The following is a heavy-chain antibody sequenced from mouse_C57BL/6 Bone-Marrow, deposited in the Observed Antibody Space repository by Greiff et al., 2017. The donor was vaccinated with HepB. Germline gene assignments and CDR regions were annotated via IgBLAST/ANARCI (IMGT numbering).Heavy chain of an antibody. CDR3: ARPLLYLAY. V-gene: IGHV1-81*01. J-gene: IGHJ3*01. CDR2: IYPRSGNT. CDR1: GYTFTSYG. D-gene: IGHD2-12*01. Sequence: QVHVKQSGAELARPGASVKLSCKASGYTFTSYGISWVKQRTGQGLEWIGEIYPRSGNTYYNEKFKGKATLTADKSSSTAYMELRSLTSEDSAVYFCARPLLYLAYWGQGTLVTVSA.